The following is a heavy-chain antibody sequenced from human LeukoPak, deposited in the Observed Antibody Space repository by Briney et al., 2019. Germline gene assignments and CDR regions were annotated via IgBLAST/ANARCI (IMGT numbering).Heavy chain of an antibody. J-gene: IGHJ4*02. V-gene: IGHV3-23*01. D-gene: IGHD2/OR15-2a*01. CDR2: IGGSGYYT. CDR1: GFTFSSYA. CDR3: ARSMFSRGDY. Sequence: GGSLRLSCAASGFTFSSYAMSWVQQAPGKGLEWVSAIGGSGYYTYYADSAKGRFTISRDNSKNTVFLQMNSLRAEDTAVYYCARSMFSRGDYWGQGTLVTVSS.